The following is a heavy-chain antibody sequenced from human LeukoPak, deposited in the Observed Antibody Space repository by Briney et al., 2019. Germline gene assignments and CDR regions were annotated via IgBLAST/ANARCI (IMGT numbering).Heavy chain of an antibody. V-gene: IGHV4-38-2*01. D-gene: IGHD1-1*01. Sequence: SETLSLTCAVSGYSISSGYYWGWIRPPPGKGPEGIGSIYHSGSTYYNPSLKRRVTISVDTSKNQFSLKLSSVTAADTAVYYCARALGRVRGNIDYWGQGALVTVSS. CDR3: ARALGRVRGNIDY. CDR1: GYSISSGYY. CDR2: IYHSGST. J-gene: IGHJ4*02.